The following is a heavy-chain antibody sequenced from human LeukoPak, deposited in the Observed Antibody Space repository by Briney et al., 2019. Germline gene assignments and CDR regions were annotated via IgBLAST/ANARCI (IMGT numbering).Heavy chain of an antibody. CDR3: AKDEGVVLSTSFDFGH. CDR2: ISASGSAT. CDR1: GFIFSNYG. Sequence: GGSLRLSCAASGFIFSNYGMNWVRQAPGKGLEWVAAISASGSATSYADSVRGRFTISRDNFRNTLSLQMNSLRPDDTAIYYCAKDEGVVLSTSFDFGHWGQGTLVAVSS. D-gene: IGHD3-10*01. V-gene: IGHV3-23*01. J-gene: IGHJ4*02.